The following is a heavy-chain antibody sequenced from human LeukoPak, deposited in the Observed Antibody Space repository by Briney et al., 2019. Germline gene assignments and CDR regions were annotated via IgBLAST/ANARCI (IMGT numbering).Heavy chain of an antibody. J-gene: IGHJ6*02. CDR2: INPNSGGT. D-gene: IGHD3-3*01. V-gene: IGHV1-2*02. Sequence: ASVKVSCKASGYTFTGYYMHRVRQAPGQGLEWMGWINPNSGGTNYAQKFQGRVTMTRDTSISTAYMELSRLRSDDTAVYYCARGSLTYYDFWSGYPRFGMDVWGQGTTVTVSS. CDR1: GYTFTGYY. CDR3: ARGSLTYYDFWSGYPRFGMDV.